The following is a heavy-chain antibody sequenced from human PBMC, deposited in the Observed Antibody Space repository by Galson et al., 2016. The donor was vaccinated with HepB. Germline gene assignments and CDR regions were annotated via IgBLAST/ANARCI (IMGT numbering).Heavy chain of an antibody. CDR2: IRSKTHSSAT. D-gene: IGHD5-18*01. Sequence: SLRLSCAGSGFTFSGSVMHWVRQASGKGLEWVGRIRSKTHSSATAYAASVKGRFTISRDDSKNTAYLQMNSLKTEDTAVYYCTRHISRTDTAMVYGFDPWGQGTLVTVSS. CDR1: GFTFSGSV. V-gene: IGHV3-73*01. CDR3: TRHISRTDTAMVYGFDP. J-gene: IGHJ5*02.